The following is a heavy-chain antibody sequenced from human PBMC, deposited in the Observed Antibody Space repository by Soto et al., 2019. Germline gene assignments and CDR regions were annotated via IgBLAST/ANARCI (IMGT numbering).Heavy chain of an antibody. CDR1: GGSLSSSSW. Sequence: QVQLQESGPGLVNPSRTLSLTCAVSGGSLSSSSWWSWVRQPPGKALEWFGEIYYSGSTKYNPSLNSRVTISADQSKNDFSLRLSSVTAADTAVYYCVHHGGDPYYHDFWGQGMLVTVSS. V-gene: IGHV4-4*02. CDR2: IYYSGST. D-gene: IGHD4-17*01. J-gene: IGHJ4*02. CDR3: VHHGGDPYYHDF.